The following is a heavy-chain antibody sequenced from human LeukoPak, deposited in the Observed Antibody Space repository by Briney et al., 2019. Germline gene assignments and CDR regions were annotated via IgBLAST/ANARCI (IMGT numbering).Heavy chain of an antibody. D-gene: IGHD3-10*01. J-gene: IGHJ6*03. V-gene: IGHV3-7*04. CDR3: ARGAITMVRGVIFRYYYYMDV. CDR1: GFTFSSYW. CDR2: IKQDGSEK. Sequence: QPGGSLRLSCAASGFTFSSYWMSWVRQAPGKGLEWVAIIKQDGSEKYYVDSVKGRFTISRDNAKNSLYLQMNSLRAEDTAVYYCARGAITMVRGVIFRYYYYMDVWGKGTTVTISS.